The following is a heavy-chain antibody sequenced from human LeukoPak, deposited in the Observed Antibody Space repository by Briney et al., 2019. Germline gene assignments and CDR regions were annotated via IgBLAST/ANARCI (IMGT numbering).Heavy chain of an antibody. CDR1: GFTFSSYG. J-gene: IGHJ4*02. Sequence: GGSRRLSCAASGFTFSSYGMHWVRQAPGKGLEWVAFIRYDGSNKYYADSVKGRFTISRDNSKNTLYLQMNSLRAEDTAVYYCAKEEAYYYDSSGYHYRMLDYWGQGTLVTVSS. V-gene: IGHV3-30*02. CDR3: AKEEAYYYDSSGYHYRMLDY. D-gene: IGHD3-22*01. CDR2: IRYDGSNK.